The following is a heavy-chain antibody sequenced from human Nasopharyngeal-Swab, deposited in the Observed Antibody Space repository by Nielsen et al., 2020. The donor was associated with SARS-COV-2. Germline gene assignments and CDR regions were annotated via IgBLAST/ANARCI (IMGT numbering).Heavy chain of an antibody. CDR2: ISWNSGSI. CDR1: GFTFDDYA. V-gene: IGHV3-9*01. CDR3: AKEGAFDI. Sequence: GGSLRLSCAASGFTFDDYAMHWVRQAPGKGLEWVSGISWNSGSIGYADSAKGRFTISRDNAKNSLYLQMNSLRAEDTAVYYCAKEGAFDIWGQGTMVTVSS. J-gene: IGHJ3*02.